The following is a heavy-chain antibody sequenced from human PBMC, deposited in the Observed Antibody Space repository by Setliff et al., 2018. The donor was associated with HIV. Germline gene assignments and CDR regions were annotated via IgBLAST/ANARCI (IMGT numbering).Heavy chain of an antibody. D-gene: IGHD2-21*02. CDR1: GDSINTPHC. Sequence: PSETLSLTCAVSGDSINTPHCWSWVRQSLEKGLEWIGEVCQRGGINYNPFLWSRASISMDTSKNRFSLKLNSVTAADTAVYYCARQGNIVVVTSFDYWGQGTLVTVSS. J-gene: IGHJ4*02. CDR2: VCQRGGI. CDR3: ARQGNIVVVTSFDY. V-gene: IGHV4-4*02.